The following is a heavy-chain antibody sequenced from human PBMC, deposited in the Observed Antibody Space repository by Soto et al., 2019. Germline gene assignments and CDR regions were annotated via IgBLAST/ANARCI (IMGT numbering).Heavy chain of an antibody. CDR2: IKSKTDGETT. Sequence: PGGSLRLSCAASGFNFNYGWMSWVRQAPGKGLEWVGRIKSKTDGETTDYAAPVKGRFTISRDDSKNTLYLQMDSLKTEDTAVYYCSDLMRGVGAFDIWRRGTLVTVSS. V-gene: IGHV3-15*01. J-gene: IGHJ3*02. D-gene: IGHD3-10*01. CDR1: GFNFNYGW. CDR3: SDLMRGVGAFDI.